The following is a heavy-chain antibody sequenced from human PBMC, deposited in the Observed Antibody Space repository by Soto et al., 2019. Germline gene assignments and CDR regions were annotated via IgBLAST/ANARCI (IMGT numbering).Heavy chain of an antibody. J-gene: IGHJ1*01. CDR3: ARGYSSSWYEYFQH. V-gene: IGHV3-48*03. CDR2: ISSSGSTI. D-gene: IGHD6-13*01. CDR1: GFTFSSYE. Sequence: EVQLVESGGGLLQPGGSLRLSCAASGFTFSSYEMNWVRQAPGKGLEWVSYISSSGSTIYYADSVKGRFTISRDNAKNSLYLQMNSLRAEDTAVYYCARGYSSSWYEYFQHWGQGTLVTVSS.